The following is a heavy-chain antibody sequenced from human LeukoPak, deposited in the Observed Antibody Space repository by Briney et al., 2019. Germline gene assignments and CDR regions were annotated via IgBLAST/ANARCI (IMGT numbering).Heavy chain of an antibody. V-gene: IGHV1-2*04. J-gene: IGHJ6*02. CDR2: INPNSGGT. CDR3: ARVWVYCSSTSCYPYYYYYGMDV. CDR1: GYTFTGYY. D-gene: IGHD2-2*01. Sequence: GASVKASCKASGYTFTGYYMHWVRQAPGQGLEWMGWINPNSGGTNYAQKFQGWVTMTRDTSISTAYMELSRLRSDDTAVYYCARVWVYCSSTSCYPYYYYYGMDVWGQGTTVTVSS.